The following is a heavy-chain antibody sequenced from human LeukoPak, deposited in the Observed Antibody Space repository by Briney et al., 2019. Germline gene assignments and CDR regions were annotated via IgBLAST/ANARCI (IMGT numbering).Heavy chain of an antibody. Sequence: SETLSLTCAVDGGSFSGYYWSWIRQPPGKGLEWIGEINHSGSTNYNPSLKSRVTISVDTSKNQFSLKLSSVTAADTAVYYCARWGVGYCSGGSCTKRDYWGQGTLVTVSS. CDR3: ARWGVGYCSGGSCTKRDY. CDR1: GGSFSGYY. D-gene: IGHD2-15*01. V-gene: IGHV4-34*01. CDR2: INHSGST. J-gene: IGHJ4*02.